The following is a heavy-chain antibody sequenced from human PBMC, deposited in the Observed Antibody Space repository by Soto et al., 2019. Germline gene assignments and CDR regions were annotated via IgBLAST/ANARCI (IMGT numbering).Heavy chain of an antibody. Sequence: ASVKVSCKASGYTISSYFISWVRQAPGQGLEWMGWISAYNGNTNYAQNLQGRVTMTTDTSTSTAYMELRSLRSDDTAVYYCARDLPPVDYWGQGTLVTVSS. J-gene: IGHJ4*02. V-gene: IGHV1-18*01. CDR3: ARDLPPVDY. CDR2: ISAYNGNT. CDR1: GYTISSYF.